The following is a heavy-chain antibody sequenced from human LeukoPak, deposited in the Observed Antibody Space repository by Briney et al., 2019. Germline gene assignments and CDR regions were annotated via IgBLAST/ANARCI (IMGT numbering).Heavy chain of an antibody. J-gene: IGHJ4*02. CDR2: INHSGST. CDR3: ARLSYDYIWGSYRYTGFDY. D-gene: IGHD3-16*02. V-gene: IGHV4-34*01. CDR1: GGSFSGYY. Sequence: SETLSLTCAVYGGSFSGYYWSWIHQPPGKGLEWIGEINHSGSTNYNPSLKSRVTISVDTSKNQFSLKLSSVTAADTAVYYCARLSYDYIWGSYRYTGFDYWGQGTLVTVSS.